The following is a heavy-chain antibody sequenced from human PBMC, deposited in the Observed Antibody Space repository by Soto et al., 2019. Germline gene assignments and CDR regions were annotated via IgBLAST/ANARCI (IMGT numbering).Heavy chain of an antibody. CDR1: GGSISSGDYY. CDR2: TYHSGST. D-gene: IGHD5-18*01. Sequence: QVQLQESGPGLVKPSQTLSLTCTVSGGSISSGDYYWSWIRQPPGKGLEWIGHTYHSGSTYYNPSVKSRVTISVDTSKNQFSLKLSSVTAADTGVYYCARASPVVTDVWGQGTTVTVSS. J-gene: IGHJ6*02. CDR3: ARASPVVTDV. V-gene: IGHV4-30-4*01.